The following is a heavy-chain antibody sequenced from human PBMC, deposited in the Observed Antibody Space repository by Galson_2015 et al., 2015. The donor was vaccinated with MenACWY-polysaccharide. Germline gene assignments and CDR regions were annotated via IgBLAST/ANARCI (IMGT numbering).Heavy chain of an antibody. D-gene: IGHD3-16*01. Sequence: SLRLSCAASGFTFSSYAMHWVRQAPGKGLEWVSGVSARGGSKVYTDSAKGRFTMSRDNSNKTLYLQMNSLRAEDTAVYYCAKETGPGEYVYSWGAFDIWGRGTMVTVSS. V-gene: IGHV3-23*01. J-gene: IGHJ3*02. CDR1: GFTFSSYA. CDR3: AKETGPGEYVYSWGAFDI. CDR2: VSARGGSK.